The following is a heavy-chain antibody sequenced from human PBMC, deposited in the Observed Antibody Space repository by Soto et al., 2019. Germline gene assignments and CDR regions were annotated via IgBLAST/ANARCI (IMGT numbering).Heavy chain of an antibody. D-gene: IGHD2-8*02. Sequence: QVQLQESGPGLVKPSGTLSLTCAVSGGSISSSNWWSWVRQPRGKGLEWIGEIYHSGSTNYNPSLKCRVTIPVDKSKTQFSLKLSSVTAADTAVYYCARESGTGYGAFDIWGQGTMVTVSS. CDR3: ARESGTGYGAFDI. J-gene: IGHJ3*02. CDR2: IYHSGST. CDR1: GGSISSSNW. V-gene: IGHV4-4*02.